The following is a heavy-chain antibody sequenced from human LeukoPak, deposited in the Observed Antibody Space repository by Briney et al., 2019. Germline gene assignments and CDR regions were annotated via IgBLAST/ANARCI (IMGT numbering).Heavy chain of an antibody. CDR1: GFTFSSYG. CDR3: AKGGYSNHDYYYYYMDV. J-gene: IGHJ6*03. CDR2: IWYGGSNK. Sequence: PGRSLRLSCAASGFTFSSYGMHWVRQAPGKGLEWVAVIWYGGSNKYYADSVKGRFTISRDNSKNTLYLQMNSLRAEDTAVYYCAKGGYSNHDYYYYYMDVWGKGTTVTVSS. V-gene: IGHV3-30*18. D-gene: IGHD4-11*01.